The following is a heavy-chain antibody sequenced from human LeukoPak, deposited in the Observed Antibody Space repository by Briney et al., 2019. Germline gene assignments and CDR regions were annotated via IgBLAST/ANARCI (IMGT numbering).Heavy chain of an antibody. CDR1: GFTFSSYA. CDR2: ISGSGSGP. D-gene: IGHD1-26*01. J-gene: IGHJ6*03. CDR3: AKSSVANTNYYYYYMDV. V-gene: IGHV3-23*01. Sequence: GGSLRLSCAASGFTFSSYAMSWVRQAPGKGLEWVSGISGSGSGPYYADSVKGRFTISRDNSRNTLSLQMNSLRAEDTAVYYRAKSSVANTNYYYYYMDVWGKGTTVTVSS.